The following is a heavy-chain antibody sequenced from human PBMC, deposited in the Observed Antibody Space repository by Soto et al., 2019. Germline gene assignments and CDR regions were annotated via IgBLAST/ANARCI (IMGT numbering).Heavy chain of an antibody. V-gene: IGHV3-64*01. Sequence: GGSLRLSCAASGFTFSSYAMHWVRQAPGKGLEYVSAISSNGGSTYYANSVKGRFTISRDNSKNTLYLQMGSLRAEDMAVYYCARWGAADGTLRFDYWGQGTLVTVSS. D-gene: IGHD6-13*01. J-gene: IGHJ4*02. CDR3: ARWGAADGTLRFDY. CDR1: GFTFSSYA. CDR2: ISSNGGST.